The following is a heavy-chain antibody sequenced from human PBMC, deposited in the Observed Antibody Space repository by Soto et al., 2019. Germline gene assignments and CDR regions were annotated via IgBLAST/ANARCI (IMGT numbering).Heavy chain of an antibody. D-gene: IGHD3-10*01. V-gene: IGHV4-31*03. CDR1: GGSISSAGYY. CDR2: IYYSGTT. Sequence: SETLSLTCTVSGGSISSAGYYWSWIRQHPGKGLEWIGHIYYSGTTYYNPSLKNRVTISIHTSKNQFSLTLSSVTAADTAVYYCARVYGFGEAWEYWFDPWGQGTLVTVSS. J-gene: IGHJ5*02. CDR3: ARVYGFGEAWEYWFDP.